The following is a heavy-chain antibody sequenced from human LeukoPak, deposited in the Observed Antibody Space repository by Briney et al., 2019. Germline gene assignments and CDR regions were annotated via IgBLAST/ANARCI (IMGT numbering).Heavy chain of an antibody. CDR2: ISSSSSYI. CDR1: GFTFSSYS. J-gene: IGHJ4*02. CDR3: ARDQYYDSSGYIGPLDY. D-gene: IGHD3-22*01. V-gene: IGHV3-21*01. Sequence: PGGSLRLSCAASGFTFSSYSMNWVRQAPGKGLEWVSSISSSSSYIYYADSVKGRFTISRDNAKNSLYLQMNSLRAEDTAVYYCARDQYYDSSGYIGPLDYWGQGTLVTVSS.